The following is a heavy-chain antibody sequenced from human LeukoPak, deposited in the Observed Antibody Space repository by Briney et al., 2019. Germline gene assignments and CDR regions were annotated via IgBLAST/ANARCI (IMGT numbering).Heavy chain of an antibody. Sequence: ASVKVSCKASGYTFTSYDIKWVRQATGQGLEWMGWMNPNSGNTGYAQKFQGRVTMTRNTSISTAYMELSSLRSEDTAVYYCARGGQQLVGYYFDYWGQGTLVTVSS. V-gene: IGHV1-8*01. D-gene: IGHD6-13*01. J-gene: IGHJ4*02. CDR1: GYTFTSYD. CDR3: ARGGQQLVGYYFDY. CDR2: MNPNSGNT.